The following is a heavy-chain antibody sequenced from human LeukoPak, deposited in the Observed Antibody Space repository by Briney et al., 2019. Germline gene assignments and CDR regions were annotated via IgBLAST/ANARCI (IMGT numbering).Heavy chain of an antibody. J-gene: IGHJ5*02. Sequence: GGSLRLSCATSGLTLDTYAMNWVRQTPGKGLEWVSSISTSSTFIYYTYSVKGRFTISRDNAKNSLYLQMNSLSAEDTAVYYCARADCSSSTCYLRSSWFDPWGQGTLVTVAS. V-gene: IGHV3-21*01. CDR1: GLTLDTYA. CDR3: ARADCSSSTCYLRSSWFDP. CDR2: ISTSSTFI. D-gene: IGHD2/OR15-2a*01.